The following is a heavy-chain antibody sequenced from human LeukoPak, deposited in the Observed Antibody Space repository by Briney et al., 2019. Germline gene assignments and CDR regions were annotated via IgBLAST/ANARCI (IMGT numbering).Heavy chain of an antibody. CDR3: ARGTRDFWSGYYPYYYYYGMDV. CDR2: IYSGGST. D-gene: IGHD3-3*01. Sequence: AGGSLRLSCAASGFTFSSYAMSWVRQAPGKGLEWVSVIYSGGSTYYADSVKGRFTISRDNSKNTLYLQMNSLRAEDTAVYYCARGTRDFWSGYYPYYYYYGMDVWGQGTTVTVSS. J-gene: IGHJ6*02. CDR1: GFTFSSYA. V-gene: IGHV3-53*01.